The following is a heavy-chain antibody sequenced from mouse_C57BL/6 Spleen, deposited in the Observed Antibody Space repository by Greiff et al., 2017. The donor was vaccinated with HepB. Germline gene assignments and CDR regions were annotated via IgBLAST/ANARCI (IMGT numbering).Heavy chain of an antibody. V-gene: IGHV7-3*01. J-gene: IGHJ2*01. CDR3: ARSYYSYFDY. Sequence: EVKLMESGGGLVQPGGSLSLSCAASGFTFTDYYMSWVRQPPGKALEWLGFIRNKANGYTTEYSASVKGRFTISRDNSQSIFYLQMNALRAEDSATYYCARSYYSYFDYWGQGTTLTVSS. CDR1: GFTFTDYY. CDR2: IRNKANGYTT. D-gene: IGHD1-1*01.